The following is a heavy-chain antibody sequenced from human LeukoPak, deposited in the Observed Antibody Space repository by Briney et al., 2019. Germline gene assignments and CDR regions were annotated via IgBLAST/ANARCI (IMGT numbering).Heavy chain of an antibody. J-gene: IGHJ5*02. CDR3: ARDADTSEFFSWLDL. CDR2: IWHEGGKR. D-gene: IGHD3-22*01. Sequence: GGSLRLSCAASGFTFSYYGMQWVRQAPGKGLEWVALIWHEGGKRYYADSVKGRFTISRDNSKNTLYLQMTTLRAEDTAVYYCARDADTSEFFSWLDLWGQGTLVTVSS. V-gene: IGHV3-33*01. CDR1: GFTFSYYG.